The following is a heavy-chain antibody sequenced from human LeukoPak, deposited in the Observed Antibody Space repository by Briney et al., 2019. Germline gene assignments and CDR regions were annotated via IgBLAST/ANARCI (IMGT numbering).Heavy chain of an antibody. CDR2: IYSGGST. Sequence: PGGSLRLSCAASGFSVNSNYMSWVRQAPGKGLEWVLVIYSGGSTYYADSVKGRFTISRHISKNTLYLQMNSLRAEDTAVYYCAGAGPYDAFDIWGQGTMVTVSS. D-gene: IGHD1-14*01. J-gene: IGHJ3*02. CDR1: GFSVNSNY. V-gene: IGHV3-53*04. CDR3: AGAGPYDAFDI.